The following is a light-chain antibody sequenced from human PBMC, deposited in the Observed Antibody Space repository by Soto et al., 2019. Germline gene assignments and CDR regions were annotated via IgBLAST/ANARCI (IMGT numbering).Light chain of an antibody. CDR1: QSISKW. Sequence: DIQMTQCPSTLAAAIGDRGGITCGASQSISKWLAWHQQKPGKAPKLLIYDASTLQSGVPPRFSGSGSGTEFTLTIRSLQPDDIATYYCQQYSSYSAWTFGEGTKVDIK. V-gene: IGKV1-5*01. J-gene: IGKJ1*01. CDR2: DAS. CDR3: QQYSSYSAWT.